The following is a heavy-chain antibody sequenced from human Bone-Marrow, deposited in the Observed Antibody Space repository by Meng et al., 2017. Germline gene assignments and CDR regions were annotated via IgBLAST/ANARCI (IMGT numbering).Heavy chain of an antibody. D-gene: IGHD6-13*01. CDR3: ARGGSDRYSSSWYKLPGGYYYGMDV. Sequence: GSLRLSCTVSGGSISSYYWSWIRQSAGKGLEWIGRIYTSGSTNYNPSLKSRVTMSVDTSKNQFSLKLSSVTAADTAVYYCARGGSDRYSSSWYKLPGGYYYGMDVWGQGTTVTVSS. CDR2: IYTSGST. CDR1: GGSISSYY. V-gene: IGHV4-4*07. J-gene: IGHJ6*02.